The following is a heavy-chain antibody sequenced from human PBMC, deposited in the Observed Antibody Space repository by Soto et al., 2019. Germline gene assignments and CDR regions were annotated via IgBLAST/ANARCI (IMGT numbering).Heavy chain of an antibody. CDR1: GFSLSTSGMC. CDR3: ARSRGWGMVAPGGLDY. J-gene: IGHJ4*02. Sequence: SGPTLVNPTQPLTLTCTFSGFSLSTSGMCVSWIRQPPGKALEWLARIDWDDDKYYSTSLKTRLTISKDTSKNQVVLTMTNMDPVDTATYYCARSRGWGMVAPGGLDYWGQGTLVTVSS. V-gene: IGHV2-70*11. CDR2: IDWDDDK. D-gene: IGHD1-26*01.